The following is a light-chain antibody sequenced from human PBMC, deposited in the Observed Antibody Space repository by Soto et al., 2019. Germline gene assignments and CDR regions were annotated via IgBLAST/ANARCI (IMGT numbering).Light chain of an antibody. CDR2: AVS. Sequence: QSALTQPASVSGSPGQSITISCTGTFSDVGGSNYVSWYQQHPGKAPKLMIYAVSNRPSGVSNRFSGSKSGNTASLTISGRQTEDEADYYCSSYTSSSTPRVFGGGTKVTVL. J-gene: IGLJ2*01. V-gene: IGLV2-14*01. CDR1: FSDVGGSNY. CDR3: SSYTSSSTPRV.